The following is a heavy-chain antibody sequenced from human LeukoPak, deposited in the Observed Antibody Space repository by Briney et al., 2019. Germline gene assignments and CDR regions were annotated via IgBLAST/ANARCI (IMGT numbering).Heavy chain of an antibody. V-gene: IGHV1-69*05. CDR1: GGTFSSYA. D-gene: IGHD3-10*01. CDR2: IIPIFGTA. CDR3: ARTVITMVRGVIGYYFDY. Sequence: SVKVSCKASGGTFSSYAISWVRQAPGQGLEWMGGIIPIFGTANYAQKFQGRVTITTDESTSTAYMELSSLRSEDTAVYYCARTVITMVRGVIGYYFDYWGQGTLVTVS. J-gene: IGHJ4*02.